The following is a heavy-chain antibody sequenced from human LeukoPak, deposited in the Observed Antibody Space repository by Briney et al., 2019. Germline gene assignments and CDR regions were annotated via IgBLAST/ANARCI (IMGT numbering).Heavy chain of an antibody. Sequence: GGSLRLSCAVSGFTFSDHFMDWVRQAPGKGLEWVGRSRNKASSYTTEYAVSVKGRSIISRDDSKNALYLQMNGLRTEDTAVYYCVRCWYNSGYYPNYWGQGTLVTVSS. D-gene: IGHD6-19*01. CDR3: VRCWYNSGYYPNY. V-gene: IGHV3-72*01. CDR1: GFTFSDHF. CDR2: SRNKASSYTT. J-gene: IGHJ4*02.